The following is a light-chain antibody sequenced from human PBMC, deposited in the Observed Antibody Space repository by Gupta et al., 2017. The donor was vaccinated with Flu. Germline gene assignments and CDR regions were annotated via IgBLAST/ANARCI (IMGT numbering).Light chain of an antibody. J-gene: IGLJ3*02. CDR3: ATWDDSLSGWV. Sequence: QSVLTQPPSASWTPGQRVTISCSGSSSNIGSNFVYWYQQVPGTAPKLLIYRNNQRPSGIPDRFSGSKSGTSASLAISGLRSGDEADYYCATWDDSLSGWVFGGGTKVTVV. CDR1: SSNIGSNF. CDR2: RNN. V-gene: IGLV1-47*01.